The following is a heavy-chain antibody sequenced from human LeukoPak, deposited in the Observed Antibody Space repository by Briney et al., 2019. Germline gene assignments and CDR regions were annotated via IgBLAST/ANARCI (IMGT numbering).Heavy chain of an antibody. CDR2: IYTSGST. Sequence: TLSLTCTVSGGSISSGSYYWSWIRQPAGKGLEWIGRIYTSGSTNYNPSLKSRVTISVDTSKNQFSLKLSSVTAADTAVYYCARASVTYYYYYYMDVWGKGTTVTVSS. CDR3: ARASVTYYYYYYMDV. J-gene: IGHJ6*03. CDR1: GGSISSGSYY. V-gene: IGHV4-61*02. D-gene: IGHD4-11*01.